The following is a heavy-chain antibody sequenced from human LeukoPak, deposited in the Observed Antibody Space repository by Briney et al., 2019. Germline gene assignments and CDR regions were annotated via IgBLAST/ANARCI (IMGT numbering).Heavy chain of an antibody. Sequence: GGSLSLSCAASGFTFSSYGMHWVRQAPGKGLEWVAVIWYDGSNKYYADSVKGRFTISRDNSKNTLYLQMNSLRAEDTAVYYCAKDMDTALGYFDYWGQGTLVTVSS. CDR3: AKDMDTALGYFDY. D-gene: IGHD5-18*01. V-gene: IGHV3-33*06. CDR2: IWYDGSNK. CDR1: GFTFSSYG. J-gene: IGHJ4*02.